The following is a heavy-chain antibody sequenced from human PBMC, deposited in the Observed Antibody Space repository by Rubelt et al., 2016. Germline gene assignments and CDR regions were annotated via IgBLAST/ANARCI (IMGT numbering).Heavy chain of an antibody. D-gene: IGHD2-21*01. J-gene: IGHJ6*02. CDR1: GGSISSGGYY. V-gene: IGHV4-31*03. Sequence: QVQLQESGPGLVKPSQTLSLTCTVSGGSISSGGYYWNWIRQHPGKGLEWIGYIYYSGSTNYNPPLKWRVTISGDTSKNQFSLKLGVVTAADTAVYYWARMILWDGMDVWGQGTTVTVSS. CDR3: ARMILWDGMDV. CDR2: IYYSGST.